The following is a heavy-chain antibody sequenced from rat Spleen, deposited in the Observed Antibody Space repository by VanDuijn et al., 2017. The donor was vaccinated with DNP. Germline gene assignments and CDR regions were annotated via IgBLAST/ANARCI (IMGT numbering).Heavy chain of an antibody. J-gene: IGHJ2*01. D-gene: IGHD1-11*01. Sequence: EVQLVESGGGLVQPGRSLKLSCAASGLTFSDYNMAWVRQAPTKGLEWVAYISYDGGSTYYGDSVKGRFTISRDNAKSTLYLQMNSLRSEDMATYYCARYSLRRLWDYWGQGVMVTVSS. CDR1: GLTFSDYN. CDR3: ARYSLRRLWDY. V-gene: IGHV5-22*01. CDR2: ISYDGGST.